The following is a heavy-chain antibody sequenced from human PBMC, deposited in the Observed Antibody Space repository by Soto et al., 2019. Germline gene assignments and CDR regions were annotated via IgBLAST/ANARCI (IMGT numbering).Heavy chain of an antibody. CDR3: XRDGAPSSGYDQDYFDY. Sequence: SETLSLTCTVSGGSISSGDYYWSWIRQPPGKGLEWIGYIYYSGSTYYNPSLKSRVTISVDTSKNQFSLKLSSVTAADTAVYYCXRDGAPSSGYDQDYFDYWGPGTLVTVSS. J-gene: IGHJ4*02. V-gene: IGHV4-30-4*01. CDR1: GGSISSGDYY. CDR2: IYYSGST. D-gene: IGHD5-12*01.